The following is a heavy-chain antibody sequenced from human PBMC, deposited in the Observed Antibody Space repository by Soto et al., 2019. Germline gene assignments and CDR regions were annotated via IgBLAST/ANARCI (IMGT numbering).Heavy chain of an antibody. V-gene: IGHV3-11*01. CDR2: ISDSGTTT. CDR1: GFTFSNHY. Sequence: PRLSCAASGFTFSNHYMTWIRQAPGKGLEWVSKISDSGTTTYYADSVKGRFTVSRDNAKNSVYLQMNSLRAEDTAVYYCAGDPYYYASDFWGQGTQVTVSS. CDR3: AGDPYYYASDF. J-gene: IGHJ4*02. D-gene: IGHD3-10*01.